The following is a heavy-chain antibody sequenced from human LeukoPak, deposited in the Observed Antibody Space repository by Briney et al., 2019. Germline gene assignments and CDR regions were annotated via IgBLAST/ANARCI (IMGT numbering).Heavy chain of an antibody. CDR2: IYYSGST. Sequence: PSETLSLTCIVSGGSISRYYWSWIRQPPGKRLEWIGYIYYSGSTNYNPSLKSRVTISVDTSKNHFSLKLSSVTAADTAVYYCARGLGGSYGAWYAFDFWGQGTMVTVSS. V-gene: IGHV4-59*08. D-gene: IGHD5-18*01. CDR1: GGSISRYY. CDR3: ARGLGGSYGAWYAFDF. J-gene: IGHJ3*01.